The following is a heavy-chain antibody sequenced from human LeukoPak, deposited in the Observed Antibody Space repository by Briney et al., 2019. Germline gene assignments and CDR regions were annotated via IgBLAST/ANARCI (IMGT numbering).Heavy chain of an antibody. J-gene: IGHJ6*03. Sequence: SETLSLTCTVSGGSISSYYWXXXXXXXXXXXXXXXXXXXSXXTNYNPSLKXRXTXXVDTSKNXFSLKLSSVTAADTAVYYCARDGYSSPRNYYYYMDVWGKGTTVTVSS. D-gene: IGHD6-13*01. V-gene: IGHV4-4*07. CDR1: GGSISSYY. CDR3: ARDGYSSPRNYYYYMDV. CDR2: XXXSXXT.